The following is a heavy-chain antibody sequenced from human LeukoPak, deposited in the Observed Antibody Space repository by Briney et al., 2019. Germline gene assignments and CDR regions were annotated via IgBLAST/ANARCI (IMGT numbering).Heavy chain of an antibody. V-gene: IGHV3-72*01. CDR3: GRSGRYRPSDL. Sequence: PGGSLRLSCATSGFSFSNAWMNWVCQAPGKGLEWVGRTRNKANSYTTEYAASVKGRFTISRDDPKNLLYLQMNSLKSEDTAVYYCGRSGRYRPSDLWGQGTLVTVSS. D-gene: IGHD1-26*01. CDR1: GFSFSNAW. CDR2: TRNKANSYTT. J-gene: IGHJ5*02.